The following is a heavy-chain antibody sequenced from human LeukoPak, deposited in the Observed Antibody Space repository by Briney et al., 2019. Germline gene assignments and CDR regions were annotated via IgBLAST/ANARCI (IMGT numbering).Heavy chain of an antibody. Sequence: GGSLRLSCAASGFTFSTYVMSWVRQAPGKGLEWVSAISGSGGSTYYADSVKGRFTISRDNSKNTLYLQMNSLRAEDTAVYYCARGIDEWLYLNYWGQGALVTVSS. V-gene: IGHV3-23*01. CDR1: GFTFSTYV. D-gene: IGHD3-3*01. CDR3: ARGIDEWLYLNY. CDR2: ISGSGGST. J-gene: IGHJ4*02.